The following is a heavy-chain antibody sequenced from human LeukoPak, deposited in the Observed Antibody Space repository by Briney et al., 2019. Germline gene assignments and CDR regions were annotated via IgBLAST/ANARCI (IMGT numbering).Heavy chain of an antibody. J-gene: IGHJ4*02. CDR2: VIGNGIET. D-gene: IGHD6-19*01. V-gene: IGHV3-23*01. CDR1: GFTFSSYA. Sequence: GGSLRLSCAASGFTFSSYAMNWVRQAPGKGLEWVSTVIGNGIETYYADSVKGRFTISRDNSKNTLYLQMDSLRAEDTALYYCAKVGYGSGQERYFDYWGQGTLVTVSS. CDR3: AKVGYGSGQERYFDY.